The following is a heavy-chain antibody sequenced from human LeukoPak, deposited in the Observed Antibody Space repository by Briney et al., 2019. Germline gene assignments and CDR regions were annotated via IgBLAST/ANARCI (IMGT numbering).Heavy chain of an antibody. CDR2: ISYDGSNK. Sequence: GGSLRLSCAASGFTFSSYAMHWVRHAPGKGLEWVAVISYDGSNKYYADSVKGRFTISRDNSKNTLYLQMDSLRAEDTAVYYCARVKQQLVTTNLNWFDPWGQGTLVTVSS. D-gene: IGHD6-13*01. CDR3: ARVKQQLVTTNLNWFDP. J-gene: IGHJ5*02. CDR1: GFTFSSYA. V-gene: IGHV3-30-3*01.